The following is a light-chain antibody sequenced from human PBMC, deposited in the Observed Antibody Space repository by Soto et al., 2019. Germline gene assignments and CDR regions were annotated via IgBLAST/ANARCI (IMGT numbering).Light chain of an antibody. CDR2: DDD. Sequence: QTVVTQPPSVSAAPGQRVTISCSGSSSNIGGNSVSWYQQLPGTAPKLLIYDDDKRPSGIPDRFSGSKSGTSATLGITGFQTGDEADYYCGSWDSSLSAYVFAPGTQLTVL. V-gene: IGLV1-51*01. J-gene: IGLJ1*01. CDR3: GSWDSSLSAYV. CDR1: SSNIGGNS.